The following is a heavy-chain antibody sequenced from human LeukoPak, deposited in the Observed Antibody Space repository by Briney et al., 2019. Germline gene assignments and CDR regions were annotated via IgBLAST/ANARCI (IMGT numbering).Heavy chain of an antibody. CDR3: ARGTTALDY. Sequence: SKTLSLTCAVYGGSFSGYYWSWIRQPPGKGLEWIGEINHSGSTNYNPSLKSRVTISVDTSKNQFSLKLSSVTAADTAVYYCARGTTALDYWGQGTLVTVSS. CDR2: INHSGST. V-gene: IGHV4-34*01. J-gene: IGHJ4*02. CDR1: GGSFSGYY. D-gene: IGHD4-11*01.